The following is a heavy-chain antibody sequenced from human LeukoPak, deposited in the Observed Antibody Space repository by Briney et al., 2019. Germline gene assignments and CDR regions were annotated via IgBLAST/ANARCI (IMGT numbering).Heavy chain of an antibody. D-gene: IGHD6-13*01. CDR3: ARSYSSSWYGDFQH. J-gene: IGHJ1*01. V-gene: IGHV4-59*01. CDR2: IYYSENT. CDR1: GGSISSYY. Sequence: SETLSLTCTVSGGSISSYYWSWIRQPPGKGLEWIGYIYYSENTNYNPSLKSRVAISVDTSKNQFSLKLTSVTAADTAVYYCARSYSSSWYGDFQHWGQGTLVTVSS.